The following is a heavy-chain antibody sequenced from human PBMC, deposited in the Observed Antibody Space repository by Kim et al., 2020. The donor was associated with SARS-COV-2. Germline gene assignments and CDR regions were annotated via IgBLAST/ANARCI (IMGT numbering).Heavy chain of an antibody. J-gene: IGHJ3*02. CDR3: ASTTQQWLFLDAFDI. CDR1: GGSVSSYY. D-gene: IGHD6-19*01. V-gene: IGHV4-4*07. CDR2: IYASGST. Sequence: SETLSLTCTVSGGSVSSYYWTWIRQPAGKGLEWIGRIYASGSTNYNPSLKSRVTMSVDTSKNQFSLKLSSVTAADTAVYYCASTTQQWLFLDAFDIWGQGTMVTVSS.